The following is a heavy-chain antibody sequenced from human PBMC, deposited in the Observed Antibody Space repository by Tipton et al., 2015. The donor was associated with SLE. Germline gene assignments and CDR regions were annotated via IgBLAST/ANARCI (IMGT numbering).Heavy chain of an antibody. V-gene: IGHV4-59*12. CDR3: VYGDWLGLDY. CDR2: IYYTGST. J-gene: IGHJ4*02. CDR1: GGSISSYY. D-gene: IGHD4-17*01. Sequence: GLVKPSETLSLTCTVSGGSISSYYWSWIRQPPGKGLEWIGYIYYTGSTYYNPSLKSRVTISVDTSKNQFSLKLSSVTAADTAVYYCVYGDWLGLDYWGQGTLVTVSS.